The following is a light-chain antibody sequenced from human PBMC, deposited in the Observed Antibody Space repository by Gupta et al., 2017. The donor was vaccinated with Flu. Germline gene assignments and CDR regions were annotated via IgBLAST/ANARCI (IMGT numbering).Light chain of an antibody. J-gene: IGKJ1*01. CDR2: GGS. CDR3: KQKRYSPWT. Sequence: VTPGKPASISCNTTHGRLRGDGKNYLYWYLQKPGQPPQLLIYGGSNRVTGVPDRFSGSGSGTDFTLKIRRGEAEDVGIYYCKQKRYSPWTFGQGTKVEIK. CDR1: HGRLRGDGKNY. V-gene: IGKV2D-29*01.